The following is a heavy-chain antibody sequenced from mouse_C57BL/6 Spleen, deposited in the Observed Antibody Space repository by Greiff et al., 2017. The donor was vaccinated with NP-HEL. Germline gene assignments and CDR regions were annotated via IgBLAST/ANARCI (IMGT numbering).Heavy chain of an antibody. V-gene: IGHV2-2*01. Sequence: QVQLKESGPGLVQPSQSLSITCTVSGFSLTSYGVHWVRQSPGKGLEWLGVIWSGGSTDYNAAFISRLSISKDNSKSQVFFKMNSLQADDTAIYYCARNWREGGSAWFAYWGQGTLVTVSA. CDR2: IWSGGST. CDR1: GFSLTSYG. D-gene: IGHD1-1*02. J-gene: IGHJ3*01. CDR3: ARNWREGGSAWFAY.